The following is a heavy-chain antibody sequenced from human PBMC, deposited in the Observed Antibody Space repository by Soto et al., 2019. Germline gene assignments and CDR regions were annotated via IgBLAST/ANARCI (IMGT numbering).Heavy chain of an antibody. D-gene: IGHD3-3*01. V-gene: IGHV4-34*09. J-gene: IGHJ5*02. CDR1: GGSFSGYY. Sequence: PSETLSLTCAVYGGSFSGYYWSWIRQPPGKGLEWIGYIYYSGSTYYNPSIKSRVTISVDTSKNQFSLKLSSVTAADTAVYYCAREIFGVVITENWFDPWGQGTLVTVS. CDR2: IYYSGST. CDR3: AREIFGVVITENWFDP.